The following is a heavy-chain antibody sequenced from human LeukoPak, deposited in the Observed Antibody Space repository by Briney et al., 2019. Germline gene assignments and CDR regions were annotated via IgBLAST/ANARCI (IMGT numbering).Heavy chain of an antibody. Sequence: ASVKVSCKASGYTFNIYGINWVRQAPGQGLEWMGWTSTANDNTNYAQNLQGRVTMTTDTSTSTAYMELSSLRSEDTAVYYCARNDFWSGYGALYYYYMDVWGKGTTVTVSS. D-gene: IGHD3-3*01. CDR2: TSTANDNT. J-gene: IGHJ6*03. CDR1: GYTFNIYG. V-gene: IGHV1-18*01. CDR3: ARNDFWSGYGALYYYYMDV.